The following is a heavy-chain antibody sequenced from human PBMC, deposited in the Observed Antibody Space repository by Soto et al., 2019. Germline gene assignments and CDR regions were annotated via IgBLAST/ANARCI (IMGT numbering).Heavy chain of an antibody. CDR2: IHTSGST. Sequence: XETLCLSCTVAGFSISGYYWSWIRQPAGKGLDWIGRIHTSGSTNYNPSLKSRVTMSVDTSKNQFSLKLTSVTAADTAIDYCAIYGMGVWGQGTTVTVSS. J-gene: IGHJ6*02. V-gene: IGHV4-4*07. CDR1: GFSISGYY. CDR3: AIYGMGV.